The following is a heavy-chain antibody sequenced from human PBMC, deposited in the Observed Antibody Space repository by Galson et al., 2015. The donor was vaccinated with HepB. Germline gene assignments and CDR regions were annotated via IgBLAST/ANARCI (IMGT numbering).Heavy chain of an antibody. CDR1: GFTFSSYG. V-gene: IGHV3-30*02. Sequence: SLRLSCAASGFTFSSYGMHWVRQAPGKGLEWVAFIRYDGSDKYYADSVKGRFTISRDNSENTLYLQMNTLRAEDTAVYYCAKAQPHYYDSSGFYYYFDYWGQGTLVTVSS. J-gene: IGHJ4*02. CDR2: IRYDGSDK. D-gene: IGHD3-22*01. CDR3: AKAQPHYYDSSGFYYYFDY.